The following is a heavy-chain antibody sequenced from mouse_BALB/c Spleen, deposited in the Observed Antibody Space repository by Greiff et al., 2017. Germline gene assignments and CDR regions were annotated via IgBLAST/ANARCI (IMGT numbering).Heavy chain of an antibody. CDR3: ARDGSSPIAY. J-gene: IGHJ3*01. V-gene: IGHV5-17*02. Sequence: EVQLVESGGGLVQPGGSRKLSCAASGFTFSSFGMHWVRQAPEKGLEWVAYISSGSSTIYYADTVKGRFTISRDNPKNTLFLQMTSLRSEDTAMYYCARDGSSPIAYWGQGTLVTVSA. CDR2: ISSGSSTI. D-gene: IGHD1-1*01. CDR1: GFTFSSFG.